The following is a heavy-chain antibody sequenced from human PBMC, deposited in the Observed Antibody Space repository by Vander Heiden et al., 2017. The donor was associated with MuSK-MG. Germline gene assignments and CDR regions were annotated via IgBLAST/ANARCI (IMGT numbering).Heavy chain of an antibody. CDR2: ISGSGGST. J-gene: IGHJ4*02. V-gene: IGHV3-23*01. Sequence: EVQLLASGGGLLQPGGSLRLSWPASGFTFGSYAMSWVRQAPGRGLEWVSAISGSGGSTYYADSVKGRCTISRDNSKNTLYLKMNSLRAEDTAVYYCAKEWRHDSGSYCDYWGQGTLVTVSS. CDR1: GFTFGSYA. D-gene: IGHD3-10*01. CDR3: AKEWRHDSGSYCDY.